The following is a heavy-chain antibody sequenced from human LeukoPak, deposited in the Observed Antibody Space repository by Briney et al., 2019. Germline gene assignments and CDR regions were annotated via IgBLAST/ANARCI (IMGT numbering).Heavy chain of an antibody. J-gene: IGHJ4*02. CDR2: ISGSGGST. CDR1: GFTFSSYA. D-gene: IGHD6-6*01. V-gene: IGHV3-23*01. Sequence: GSLRLSCAASGFTFSSYAMSWVRQAPGKGLEWVSGISGSGGSTYYADSVKGRFTISRDNSKNTLYLQMNSLRAEDTAVYYCAKDGVSGIAARFDYWGQGTLVTVSS. CDR3: AKDGVSGIAARFDY.